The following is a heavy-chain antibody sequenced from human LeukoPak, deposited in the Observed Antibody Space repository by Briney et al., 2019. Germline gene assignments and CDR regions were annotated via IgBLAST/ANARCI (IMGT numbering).Heavy chain of an antibody. J-gene: IGHJ4*02. Sequence: SETLSLTCTVSGYSIRSGYYWGWIRQPPGKGLEWIGSIYHSGSTYYNPSLKSRVTISVDTSKNQFSLKLSSVTAADTAVYYCAREDLHYDSSGYQYYFDYWGQGTLVTVSS. CDR1: GYSIRSGYY. CDR2: IYHSGST. CDR3: AREDLHYDSSGYQYYFDY. D-gene: IGHD3-22*01. V-gene: IGHV4-38-2*02.